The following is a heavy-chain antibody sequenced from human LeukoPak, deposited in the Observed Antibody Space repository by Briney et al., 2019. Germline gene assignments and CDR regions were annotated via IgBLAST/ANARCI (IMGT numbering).Heavy chain of an antibody. CDR3: ARFPRDGYNYFTFDY. Sequence: SETLSLTCTVSGGSIRSNYWSWIRQPPGKGLEWIGYIYYSGSTYYNPSLKSRVTISVDTSKNQFSLKLSSVTAADTAVYYCARFPRDGYNYFTFDYWGQGTLVTVSS. CDR2: IYYSGST. CDR1: GGSIRSNY. D-gene: IGHD5-24*01. J-gene: IGHJ4*02. V-gene: IGHV4-59*08.